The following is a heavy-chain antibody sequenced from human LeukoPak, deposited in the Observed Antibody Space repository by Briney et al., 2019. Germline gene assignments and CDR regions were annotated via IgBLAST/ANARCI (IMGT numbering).Heavy chain of an antibody. D-gene: IGHD4-11*01. CDR3: AKAYSNYSYYYMDV. V-gene: IGHV3-33*06. Sequence: GGSLRLSCAASGFTSSSFVMHWVRQAPGKGLEWVATLWYDGSNNYLADSVKGRFTISRDTSKNTLYLQMNNLRAEDTAVYFCAKAYSNYSYYYMDVWGEGTKVTVSS. J-gene: IGHJ6*03. CDR1: GFTSSSFV. CDR2: LWYDGSNN.